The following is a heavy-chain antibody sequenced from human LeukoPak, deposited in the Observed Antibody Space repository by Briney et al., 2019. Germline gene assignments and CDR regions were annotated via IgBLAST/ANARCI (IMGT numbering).Heavy chain of an antibody. CDR3: AKDHWVDTATHFDY. CDR1: GFTFSSYG. D-gene: IGHD5-18*01. Sequence: GGSLRLSCAASGFTFSSYGMHWVRQAPGKGLEWVAVISYDGSNKYYADSVKGRFTISRDNSKNTLYLQMNSLRAEDTAVYYCAKDHWVDTATHFDYWGQGTLVTVSS. CDR2: ISYDGSNK. J-gene: IGHJ4*02. V-gene: IGHV3-30*18.